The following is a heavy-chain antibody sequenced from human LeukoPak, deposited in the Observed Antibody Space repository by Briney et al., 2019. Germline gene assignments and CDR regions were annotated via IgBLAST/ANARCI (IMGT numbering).Heavy chain of an antibody. J-gene: IGHJ4*02. Sequence: GGSLRLSCAASGFTFDDYGMSWVRQAPGKGLEWVSGINWNGGSTGYADSVKGRFTISRDNAKNSLYLQMNSLRAEDTALYHCARDLGGRYSDRGGFDYWGQGTLVTVSS. CDR1: GFTFDDYG. CDR3: ARDLGGRYSDRGGFDY. V-gene: IGHV3-20*01. D-gene: IGHD3-9*01. CDR2: INWNGGST.